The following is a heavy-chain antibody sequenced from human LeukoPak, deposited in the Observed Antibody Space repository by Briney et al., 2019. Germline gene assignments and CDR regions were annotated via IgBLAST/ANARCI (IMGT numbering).Heavy chain of an antibody. D-gene: IGHD1-1*01. Sequence: SQTLSLTCTVSGGSISSGGYYWSWIRQHPGKGLEWIGYIYYSGSTYYNPSLKSRVTISVDTSKNQFSLKLSPVTAADTAVYYCARDRIGTYYYDQWGQGTLVTVSS. CDR3: ARDRIGTYYYDQ. J-gene: IGHJ4*02. V-gene: IGHV4-31*03. CDR2: IYYSGST. CDR1: GGSISSGGYY.